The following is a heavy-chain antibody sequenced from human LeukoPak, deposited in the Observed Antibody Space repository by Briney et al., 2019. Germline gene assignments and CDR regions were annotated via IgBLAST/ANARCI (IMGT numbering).Heavy chain of an antibody. J-gene: IGHJ2*01. CDR2: VYRSGNT. CDR1: GGSISQYY. Sequence: PSETLSLTCTLSGGSISQYYWSWIRQPPGKGPEWIGYVYRSGNTNYNPSLKNRVTISVDTSKNPFSLNLTSVTAADTAVYYCARVKDFAYSFFDLWGRGTLVTVSS. CDR3: ARVKDFAYSFFDL. V-gene: IGHV4-59*01.